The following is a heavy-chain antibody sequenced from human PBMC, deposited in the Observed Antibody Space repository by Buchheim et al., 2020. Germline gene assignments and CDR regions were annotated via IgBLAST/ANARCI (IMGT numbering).Heavy chain of an antibody. CDR1: GFTVSTNH. Sequence: EVQLVESGGGLIQPGGSLRLSCAASGFTVSTNHMSWVRQTPGKGLEWVSLTSSDGNTYYVDSVKGRFTISRDNSKNTLYLQLNSLRAEDTAVYYCARDLNYWGQGTL. J-gene: IGHJ4*02. CDR2: TSSDGNT. CDR3: ARDLNY. D-gene: IGHD3-10*01. V-gene: IGHV3-53*01.